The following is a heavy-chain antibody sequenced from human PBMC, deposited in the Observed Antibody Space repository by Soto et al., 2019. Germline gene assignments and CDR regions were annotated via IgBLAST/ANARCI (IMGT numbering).Heavy chain of an antibody. D-gene: IGHD3-16*01. CDR1: GYTFTSYY. CDR3: ARGPTLGGSPYYFDS. Sequence: ASVKVSCKASGYTFTSYYLHWVRQAPGQGPEWMGIINPSGGRTTYAQKFQGRVSMAWDTSSSTVYMELSALRSDDTAVYYCARGPTLGGSPYYFDSWSQGIVVTVSS. CDR2: INPSGGRT. J-gene: IGHJ4*02. V-gene: IGHV1-46*01.